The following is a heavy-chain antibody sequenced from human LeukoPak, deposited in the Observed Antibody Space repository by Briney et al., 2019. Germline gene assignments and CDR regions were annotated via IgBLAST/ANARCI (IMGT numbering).Heavy chain of an antibody. J-gene: IGHJ6*02. Sequence: PSETLSLTCAVYGGSFSGYYWSWIRQPPGKGLEWIGEINHSGSTSYNPSLKSRVTISVDTSKNQFSLKLSSVTAADTAVYYCAGSTIYYYYGMDVWGQGTTVTVSS. CDR1: GGSFSGYY. CDR2: INHSGST. D-gene: IGHD1-26*01. V-gene: IGHV4-34*01. CDR3: AGSTIYYYYGMDV.